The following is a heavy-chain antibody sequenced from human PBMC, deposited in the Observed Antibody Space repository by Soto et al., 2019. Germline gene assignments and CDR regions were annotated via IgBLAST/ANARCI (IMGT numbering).Heavy chain of an antibody. CDR3: ARFTGESDSVVVVAATGFDY. CDR2: IYYSGST. V-gene: IGHV4-39*01. CDR1: GGSISSSSYY. Sequence: SETLSLTCTVSGGSISSSSYYWGWIRQPPGKGLEWIGSIYYSGSTYYNPSLKSRVTISVDTSKNQFSLKLSSVTAADTAVYYCARFTGESDSVVVVAATGFDYWGQGTLVTAPQ. D-gene: IGHD2-15*01. J-gene: IGHJ4*02.